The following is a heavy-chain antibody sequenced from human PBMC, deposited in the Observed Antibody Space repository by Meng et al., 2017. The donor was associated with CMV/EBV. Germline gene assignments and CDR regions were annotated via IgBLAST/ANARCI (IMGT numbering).Heavy chain of an antibody. CDR1: GFTFSSYA. CDR3: ARGGGYCSSTSCQTDDAFDI. Sequence: GGSLRLSCAASGFTFSSYAMHWVRQAPGKGLEWVAVISYDGSNKYYADSVKSRFTISRDNSKNTLYLQMNSLRAEDTAVYYCARGGGYCSSTSCQTDDAFDIWGQGTMVTVSS. V-gene: IGHV3-30*04. J-gene: IGHJ3*02. D-gene: IGHD2-2*01. CDR2: ISYDGSNK.